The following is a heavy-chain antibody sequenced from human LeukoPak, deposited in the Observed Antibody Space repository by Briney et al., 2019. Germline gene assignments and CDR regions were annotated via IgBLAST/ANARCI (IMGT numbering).Heavy chain of an antibody. V-gene: IGHV3-7*01. CDR3: ARLGSYADFDY. J-gene: IGHJ4*02. CDR2: IKPDGSEE. CDR1: GFTFSSYW. Sequence: GGSLRLSCAASGFTFSSYWMSWVRQAPGKGLEWVANIKPDGSEEYCVDSVKGRFTISRDNAKNSLYLQMNSLRAEDTAVYYCARLGSYADFDYWGQGTLVTVSS. D-gene: IGHD1-26*01.